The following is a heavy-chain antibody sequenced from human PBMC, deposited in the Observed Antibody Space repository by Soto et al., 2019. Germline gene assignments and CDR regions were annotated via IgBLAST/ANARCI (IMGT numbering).Heavy chain of an antibody. V-gene: IGHV3-7*01. CDR2: IKQDGSEK. CDR3: XXXXXXXRGWDV. Sequence: EVQLVESGGGLVQPGGSLRLSCAASGFTFSSYWMSWVRQAPVKGLEWVGNIKQDGSEKNYVGFVEGRFTISRDNAEXXXXXXXXXXXXXXXXXXXXXXXXXXXRGWDVWGQGTTVVVSS. D-gene: IGHD3-10*01. CDR1: GFTFSSYW. J-gene: IGHJ6*02.